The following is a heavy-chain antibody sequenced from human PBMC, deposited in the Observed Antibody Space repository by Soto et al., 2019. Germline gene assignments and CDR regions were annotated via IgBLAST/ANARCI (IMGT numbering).Heavy chain of an antibody. CDR1: AGSLSRDY. Sequence: SENLSLTCALYAGSLSRDYWSWARLPSGKGQEWIGEINHSGSTNYNPSLKSRVTISVDTSRNQFSLKLSSVTAADTAVYYCARGRRTAVTIDYWGQGTLVTGSS. J-gene: IGHJ4*02. V-gene: IGHV4-34*01. CDR2: INHSGST. CDR3: ARGRRTAVTIDY. D-gene: IGHD4-4*01.